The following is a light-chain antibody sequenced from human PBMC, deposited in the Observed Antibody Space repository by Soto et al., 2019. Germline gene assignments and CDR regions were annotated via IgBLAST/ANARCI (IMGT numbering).Light chain of an antibody. CDR3: HQYNSSPAT. CDR2: AAS. Sequence: EAVMTQSPVTLSVSPGDTATLSCRASQRVSNHFAWYQQKPGQAPRLLIYAASTRAAGVPVRFSGSGSETEFTLTIRSMQSEDFALYYCHQYNSSPATFGQGTKVDIK. J-gene: IGKJ1*01. CDR1: QRVSNH. V-gene: IGKV3-15*01.